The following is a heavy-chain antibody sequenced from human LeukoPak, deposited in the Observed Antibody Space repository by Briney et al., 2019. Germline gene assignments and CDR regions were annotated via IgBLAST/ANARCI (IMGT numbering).Heavy chain of an antibody. V-gene: IGHV3-73*01. CDR1: GFAFSDSA. J-gene: IGHJ4*02. CDR2: IRSKANNYAT. Sequence: GGSLRLSCAASGFAFSDSAMHWVRQASGKGLGWVGRIRSKANNYATTYDASVKGRLTISRDDSKNMVFLQMNSLKTEDTAVYYCTRRYYHDSSGNYYGDYWGQGTRVTVSS. CDR3: TRRYYHDSSGNYYGDY. D-gene: IGHD3-22*01.